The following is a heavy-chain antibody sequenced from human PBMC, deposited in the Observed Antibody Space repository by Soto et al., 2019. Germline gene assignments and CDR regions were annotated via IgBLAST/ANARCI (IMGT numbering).Heavy chain of an antibody. Sequence: QVQLVQSGAEVKKPGSSVKVSCKASGGTFSSYAISWVRQAPGQGLEWMGGIIPIFGTANYAQKFQGRVTITAAESTSTAYMELSSLTSEDTAVYYCASHGITGTWVYYYGMDVWGQGTTVSVSS. CDR1: GGTFSSYA. V-gene: IGHV1-69*12. D-gene: IGHD1-7*01. CDR2: IIPIFGTA. CDR3: ASHGITGTWVYYYGMDV. J-gene: IGHJ6*02.